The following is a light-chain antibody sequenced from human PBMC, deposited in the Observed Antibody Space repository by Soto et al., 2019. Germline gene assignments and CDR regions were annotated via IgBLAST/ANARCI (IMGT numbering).Light chain of an antibody. CDR2: RSN. Sequence: QSVLTQPPSASGTPGQRVTISCSGNRSNLENNQVYWYRQLPGTAPKLLIYRSNQRPSGVPDRFSGSKSGTAASLAISGLRSEDEADYFCAAWDDSLSVVVFGGGTKLTVL. CDR1: RSNLENNQ. J-gene: IGLJ2*01. CDR3: AAWDDSLSVVV. V-gene: IGLV1-47*01.